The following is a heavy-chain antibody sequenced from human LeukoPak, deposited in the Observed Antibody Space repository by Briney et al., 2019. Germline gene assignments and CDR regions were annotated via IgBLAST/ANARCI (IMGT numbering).Heavy chain of an antibody. D-gene: IGHD3-10*01. CDR3: AREEDYYGSGTYYYMDV. CDR2: IYTSGST. J-gene: IGHJ6*03. CDR1: GGSISSYY. V-gene: IGHV4-4*07. Sequence: SETLSLTCTVSGGSISSYYWSWIRQPAGKGLEWIGRIYTSGSTNYNPSLKSRVTMSVDTSKNQFSLKLSSVTAADTAVYYCAREEDYYGSGTYYYMDVWGKGTTVTISS.